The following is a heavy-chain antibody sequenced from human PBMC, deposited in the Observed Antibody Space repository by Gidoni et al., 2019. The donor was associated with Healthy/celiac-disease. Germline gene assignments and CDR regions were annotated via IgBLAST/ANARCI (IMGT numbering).Heavy chain of an antibody. D-gene: IGHD1-26*01. Sequence: QVQLQQWGAGLLKPSETLSLTCAVYGGSFSGYYWSWIRQPPGKGLEWIGEVNHSGSTNYNPSLKSRVTISIDTSKSQFSLKLSSVTAADTAVYFCARGQGEYYYGMDVWGQGTTVTVSS. V-gene: IGHV4-34*01. J-gene: IGHJ6*02. CDR1: GGSFSGYY. CDR3: ARGQGEYYYGMDV. CDR2: VNHSGST.